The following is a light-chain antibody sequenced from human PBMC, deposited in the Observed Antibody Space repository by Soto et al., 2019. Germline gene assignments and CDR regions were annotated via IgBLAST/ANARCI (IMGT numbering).Light chain of an antibody. V-gene: IGKV3-20*01. CDR1: QSISSSS. CDR2: GAS. CDR3: QQYGSSPRT. J-gene: IGKJ1*01. Sequence: EIVLTQSPGTLSLSPGERATLSCRATQSISSSSLAWYQQKPGQAPRLLIYGASRRATGTPDRFSGSGSGTDFTLTISRLEPEDFAVYYCQQYGSSPRTFGQGTKVDIK.